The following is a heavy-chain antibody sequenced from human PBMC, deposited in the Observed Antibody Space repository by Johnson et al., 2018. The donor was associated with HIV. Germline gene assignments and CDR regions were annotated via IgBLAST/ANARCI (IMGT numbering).Heavy chain of an antibody. CDR1: GLTFDDYA. J-gene: IGHJ3*02. Sequence: VQLVESGGGLVQPGRSLKLSCAASGLTFDDYAMHWVRQTPGKGLEWVSGINWNGGSKGYGDSVKGRFTISRDNAKNSLYMQMNSLRAEDTADYYCVRDQGSGWPTNAFDIWGRGTRVTVSS. CDR3: VRDQGSGWPTNAFDI. CDR2: INWNGGSK. D-gene: IGHD6-19*01. V-gene: IGHV3-9*01.